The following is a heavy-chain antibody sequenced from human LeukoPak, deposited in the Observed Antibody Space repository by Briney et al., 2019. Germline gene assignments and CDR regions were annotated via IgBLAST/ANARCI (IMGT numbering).Heavy chain of an antibody. J-gene: IGHJ4*02. CDR2: IYYSGST. D-gene: IGHD4-17*01. V-gene: IGHV4-59*08. CDR1: GGSISSYY. Sequence: SETLSLTCTVSGGSISSYYWSWIRQPPGKGLEWIGYIYYSGSTNYNPSLKSRVTISVDTSKNQFSLQLSSVTAADTAVYYCATSPTVTSLDYWGQGTLVTVSS. CDR3: ATSPTVTSLDY.